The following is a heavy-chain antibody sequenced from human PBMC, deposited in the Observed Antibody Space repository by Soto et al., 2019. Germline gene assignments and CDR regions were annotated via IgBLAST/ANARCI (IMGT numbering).Heavy chain of an antibody. CDR3: ARHPSDFWFDP. CDR1: GGSISSGGYS. D-gene: IGHD2-21*02. Sequence: PSETLSITCAVSGGSISSGGYSWSWIRQPPGKGLEWIGYMYHSGSTYYNPSLKSRVTISVDTSKNQFSLKLSSVTAADTAVYYCARHPSDFWFDPWGQGTLVTVSS. V-gene: IGHV4-30-2*05. J-gene: IGHJ5*02. CDR2: MYHSGST.